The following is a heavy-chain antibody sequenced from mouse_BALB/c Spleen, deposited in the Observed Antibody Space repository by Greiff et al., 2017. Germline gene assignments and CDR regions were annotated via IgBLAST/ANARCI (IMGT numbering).Heavy chain of an antibody. CDR1: GYTFTDYN. CDR2: INPNNGGT. CDR3: ARDFWDYFDY. J-gene: IGHJ2*01. Sequence: DVKLQESGPELVKPGASVKIPCKASGYTFTDYNMDWVKQSHGKSLEWIGDINPNNGGTIYNQKFKGKATLTVDKSSSTAYMELRSLTSEDTAVYYCARDFWDYFDYWGQGTTLTVSS. V-gene: IGHV1-18*01.